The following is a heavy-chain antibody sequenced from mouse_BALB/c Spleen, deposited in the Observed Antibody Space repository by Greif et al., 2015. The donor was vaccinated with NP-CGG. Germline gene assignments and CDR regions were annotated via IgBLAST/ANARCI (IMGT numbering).Heavy chain of an antibody. V-gene: IGHV5-17*02. Sequence: EVQGVESGGGLVQPGGSRKLSCAASGFTFSSFGMHWVRQAPEKGLEWVAYISSGSSTIYYADTVKGRFTISRDNPKNTLFLQMTSLRSEDTAMYYCARSTRAMDYWGQGTSVTVSS. J-gene: IGHJ4*01. CDR3: ARSTRAMDY. CDR2: ISSGSSTI. CDR1: GFTFSSFG.